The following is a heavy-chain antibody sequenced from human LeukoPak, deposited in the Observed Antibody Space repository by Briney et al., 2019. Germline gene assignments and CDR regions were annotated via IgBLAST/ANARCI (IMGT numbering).Heavy chain of an antibody. J-gene: IGHJ4*02. CDR1: GYTFTSYY. D-gene: IGHD5-18*01. Sequence: ASVKVSCKASGYTFTSYYMHWVRQAPGQGLEWMGIINPSGGSTSYAQKFQGRVTMTRDTSTSTVYMDLSSLRSEDTAVYYCAKDPRDHSYGWSWRYFDYWGQGTLVTVSS. V-gene: IGHV1-46*01. CDR3: AKDPRDHSYGWSWRYFDY. CDR2: INPSGGST.